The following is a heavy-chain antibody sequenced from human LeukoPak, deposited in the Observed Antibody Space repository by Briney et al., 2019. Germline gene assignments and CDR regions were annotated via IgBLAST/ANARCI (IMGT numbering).Heavy chain of an antibody. J-gene: IGHJ4*02. CDR3: ARGGGYCSSTSCGAGFDY. V-gene: IGHV4-59*01. CDR1: GGSISSYY. CDR2: IYYSGST. Sequence: SETLSLTCTVSGGSISSYYWSWIRQPPGKGLEWIGYIYYSGSTNYNPSLKSRVTISVDTSKNQFSLKLSSVTAADTAVYYCARGGGYCSSTSCGAGFDYWGQGTLVTVSS. D-gene: IGHD2-2*01.